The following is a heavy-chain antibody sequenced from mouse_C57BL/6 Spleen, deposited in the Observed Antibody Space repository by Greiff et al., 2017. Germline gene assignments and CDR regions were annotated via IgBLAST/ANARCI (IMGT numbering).Heavy chain of an antibody. CDR3: ARHADYDSSSYDWYVDV. CDR2: ISGGGGNT. J-gene: IGHJ1*03. Sequence: VKLVESGGGLVKPGGSLKLSCAASGFPFRSYTMSWVRQTPEKRLAWVATISGGGGNTYYPDSVKGRFTISRDNAQNSLYLQMSGLRSEDTALYDCARHADYDSSSYDWYVDVWGTGTTVTVSS. CDR1: GFPFRSYT. D-gene: IGHD1-1*01. V-gene: IGHV5-9*01.